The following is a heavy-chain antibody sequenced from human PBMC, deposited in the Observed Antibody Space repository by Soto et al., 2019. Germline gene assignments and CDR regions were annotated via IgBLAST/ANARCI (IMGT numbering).Heavy chain of an antibody. CDR2: ISGSGGST. CDR3: AKAPYYYDSSGYPIHY. V-gene: IGHV3-23*01. CDR1: GFTFSSYA. J-gene: IGHJ4*02. Sequence: EVQLLESGGGLVQPGGSLRLSCVASGFTFSSYAMSWVRQAPGKGLEWVSAISGSGGSTYYADSVKGRFTISRDNSKNTLYLQMNSLRAEDTAVYYCAKAPYYYDSSGYPIHYWGQGTLVTVSS. D-gene: IGHD3-22*01.